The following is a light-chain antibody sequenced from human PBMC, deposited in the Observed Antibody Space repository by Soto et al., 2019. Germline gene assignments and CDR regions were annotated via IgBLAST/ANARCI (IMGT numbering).Light chain of an antibody. CDR2: DAS. CDR1: QSINKY. Sequence: DFQMTQSPSSLSASVRDRVTITCRASQSINKYLNWYQKKPGKAPKLLISDASNLETGVPSRFSGSGSGTDFTFTISRLQPEDIATYFCQQYENLPTFGQGTRLEIK. J-gene: IGKJ5*01. CDR3: QQYENLPT. V-gene: IGKV1-33*01.